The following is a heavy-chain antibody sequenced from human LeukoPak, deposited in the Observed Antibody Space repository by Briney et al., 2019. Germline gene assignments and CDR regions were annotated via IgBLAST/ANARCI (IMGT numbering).Heavy chain of an antibody. J-gene: IGHJ6*03. D-gene: IGHD1-26*01. Sequence: GGSLRLSCAASGSTFSSYWMHWVRQAPGKGLVWVSRINSDGSSTSYADSVKGRFTISRDNAKNTLYLQMNSLRAEDTAVYYCARAAGAYSYYYYYMDVWGKGTTVTVSS. CDR1: GSTFSSYW. CDR3: ARAAGAYSYYYYYMDV. V-gene: IGHV3-74*01. CDR2: INSDGSST.